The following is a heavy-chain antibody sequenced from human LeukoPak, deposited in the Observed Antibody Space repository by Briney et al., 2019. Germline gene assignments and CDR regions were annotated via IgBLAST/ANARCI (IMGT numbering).Heavy chain of an antibody. Sequence: GGSLRLSCAASGFAFSSYVMTWVRQAPGKGLEWVSGISGSGGSTYDADSVKGRFTVSRDNSKSTLYLQLNSLRVEDTAVYYCARVGLRDGYNPFDYWGQGTLVTVSS. J-gene: IGHJ4*02. D-gene: IGHD5-24*01. CDR1: GFAFSSYV. CDR3: ARVGLRDGYNPFDY. V-gene: IGHV3-23*01. CDR2: ISGSGGST.